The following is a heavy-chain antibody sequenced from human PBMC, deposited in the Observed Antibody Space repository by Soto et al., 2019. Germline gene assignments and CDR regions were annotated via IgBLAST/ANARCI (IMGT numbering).Heavy chain of an antibody. J-gene: IGHJ2*01. CDR3: AKHPFNPLVTPYWYFDV. V-gene: IGHV4-39*01. D-gene: IGHD3-16*02. CDR2: FYCSGKT. CDR1: GDSISRSANY. Sequence: QLQLQESGPGLVKASETLSLTCSVSGDSISRSANYWGWVRHSPGRGLEWIGSFYCSGKTYFYPSLRSRVSFSADTSKNQLSLRLTSVTAADTARYFCAKHPFNPLVTPYWYFDVWGRGTLVTVST.